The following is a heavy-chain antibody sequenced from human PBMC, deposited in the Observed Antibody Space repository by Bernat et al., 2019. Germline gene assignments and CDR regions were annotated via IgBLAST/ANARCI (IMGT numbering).Heavy chain of an antibody. J-gene: IGHJ4*02. CDR3: ARNRDSGFDY. V-gene: IGHV1-46*01. D-gene: IGHD2-15*01. CDR2: INPSGGST. Sequence: QVQLVQSGAEVKKPGASVKVSCKASGYTFTSYYIHWVRQAPGQGLEWMGFINPSGGSTSYAQRFQGRVTMTRDTSTSTVYMELSSLRSEDTAVYYCARNRDSGFDYWGQGTLVTVSS. CDR1: GYTFTSYY.